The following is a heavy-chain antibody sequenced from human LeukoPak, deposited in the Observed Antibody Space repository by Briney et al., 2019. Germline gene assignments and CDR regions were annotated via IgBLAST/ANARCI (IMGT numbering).Heavy chain of an antibody. V-gene: IGHV3-48*03. Sequence: GGSLRLSCAASGFTFSSYEMNWVRRAPGKGLEWVSYIDSSGSTIHYADSVKGRFTISRDNAKNSLYLQMDSLRVEDTSVYYCARGGAKGSFDYWGQGTLVTVSS. CDR2: IDSSGSTI. CDR1: GFTFSSYE. J-gene: IGHJ4*02. CDR3: ARGGAKGSFDY.